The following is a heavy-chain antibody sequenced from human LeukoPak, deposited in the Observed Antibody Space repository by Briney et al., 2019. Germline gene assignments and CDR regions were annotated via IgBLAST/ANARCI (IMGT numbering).Heavy chain of an antibody. J-gene: IGHJ4*02. D-gene: IGHD6-13*01. CDR3: AKESYSSSWDY. CDR1: GFTFSSYA. CDR2: ISSSGGST. Sequence: GGSLRLSCAASGFTFSSYAMSWVRQAPAKGLEWVSAISSSGGSTYHADSVKGRLTISRDNSKNTLYLQMNSLRVEDTAVYYCAKESYSSSWDYWGQGTLVTVSS. V-gene: IGHV3-23*01.